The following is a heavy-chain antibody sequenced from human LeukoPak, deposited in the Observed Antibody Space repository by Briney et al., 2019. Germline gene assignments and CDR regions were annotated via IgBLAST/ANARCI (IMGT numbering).Heavy chain of an antibody. D-gene: IGHD3-16*01. J-gene: IGHJ3*02. CDR2: ISAYNGNT. Sequence: GASVKVSCKASGYTFTSYGISWVRQAPGQGLEWMGWISAYNGNTNYAQKLQGRVTMTTDTSTSTAYMELRSLRSDDTAVYYCARLKFVASGGGSAFDIWGQGTMVTVSS. CDR1: GYTFTSYG. V-gene: IGHV1-18*01. CDR3: ARLKFVASGGGSAFDI.